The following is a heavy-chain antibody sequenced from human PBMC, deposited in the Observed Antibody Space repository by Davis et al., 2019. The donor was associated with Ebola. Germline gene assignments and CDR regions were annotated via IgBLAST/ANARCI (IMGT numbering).Heavy chain of an antibody. D-gene: IGHD4-17*01. CDR3: ASDDYGDLSFHY. J-gene: IGHJ4*02. Sequence: ASVKVSCKASGYTFTSYGISWVRQAPGQGLEWMGWISAYNGNTNYAQKLPGRVTMTTDTSTSTAYMELRSLRSDDTAVYYCASDDYGDLSFHYWGQGTLVTVSS. V-gene: IGHV1-18*01. CDR2: ISAYNGNT. CDR1: GYTFTSYG.